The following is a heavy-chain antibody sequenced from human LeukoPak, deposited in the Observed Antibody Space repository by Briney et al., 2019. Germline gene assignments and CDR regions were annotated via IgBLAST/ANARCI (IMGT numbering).Heavy chain of an antibody. V-gene: IGHV4-61*01. D-gene: IGHD6-6*01. J-gene: IGHJ5*02. Sequence: PSETLSLTRTVSGGSLSSGSYYWSWIRQPRGKGLEWIGYIYYSGSPYYNPPLKSRVTISGDTSKNQFSLKLSSVTAADTAVYYCAGSIAALGSGRFDPWGQGTLVTVSS. CDR1: GGSLSSGSYY. CDR3: AGSIAALGSGRFDP. CDR2: IYYSGSP.